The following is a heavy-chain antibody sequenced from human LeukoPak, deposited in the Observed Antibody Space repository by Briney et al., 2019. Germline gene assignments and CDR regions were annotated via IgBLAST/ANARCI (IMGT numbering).Heavy chain of an antibody. CDR3: ARRRSGPDYFDY. J-gene: IGHJ4*02. Sequence: SETLSLTCTVSGGSISSSSYYWGWIRQPPGKGLEWIGSIYYSGSTYYNPSPKSRVTISVDTSKNQFSLKLSSVTAADTAVYYCARRRSGPDYFDYWGQGSLVTVSS. CDR1: GGSISSSSYY. D-gene: IGHD2-15*01. CDR2: IYYSGST. V-gene: IGHV4-39*01.